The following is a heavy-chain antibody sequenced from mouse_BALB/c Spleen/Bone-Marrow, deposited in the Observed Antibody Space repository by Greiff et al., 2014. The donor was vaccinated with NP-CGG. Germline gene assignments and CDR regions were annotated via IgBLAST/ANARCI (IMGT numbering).Heavy chain of an antibody. D-gene: IGHD1-1*01. CDR3: ARGDYCGSNVYWYFDV. V-gene: IGHV5-6-5*01. CDR2: ISSGGST. J-gene: IGHJ1*01. Sequence: EVQLVESGGGLVKPGGSLKLSCAASGFTFSSYAMSWVRQTPEKRLEWVASISSGGSTYYSESVMGRFTTSRDNARNIPYLQISGLRSGGTAMYYCARGDYCGSNVYWYFDVWGAGTTVTVSS. CDR1: GFTFSSYA.